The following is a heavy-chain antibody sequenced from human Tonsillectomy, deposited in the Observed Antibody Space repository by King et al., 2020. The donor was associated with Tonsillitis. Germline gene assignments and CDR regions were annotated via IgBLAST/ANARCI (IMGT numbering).Heavy chain of an antibody. J-gene: IGHJ4*02. CDR3: ARDIDDYGDYVGYFDY. CDR2: ISYDGSNK. CDR1: GFTFSTYA. D-gene: IGHD4-17*01. V-gene: IGHV3-30-3*01. Sequence: VQLVESGGGVVQPGRSLRLSCAASGFTFSTYAMHWVRQAPGKGLEWVAVISYDGSNKYYANSVKGRFTISSDNSKNTLYLQMNSLRAEDAAVYYWARDIDDYGDYVGYFDYWGQGTLVTVSS.